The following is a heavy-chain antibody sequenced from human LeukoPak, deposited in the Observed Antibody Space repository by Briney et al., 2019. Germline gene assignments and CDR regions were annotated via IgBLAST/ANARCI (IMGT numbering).Heavy chain of an antibody. Sequence: SVKVSCKASGGTFSSYAISWVRQAPGQGLEWMGGIIPIFGTANYAQKFQGRVTMTTDTSTSTAYMELRSLRSDDTAVYYCARDGARVGATPVWGRGTLVTVSS. CDR3: ARDGARVGATPV. CDR2: IIPIFGTA. J-gene: IGHJ4*02. V-gene: IGHV1-69*05. CDR1: GGTFSSYA. D-gene: IGHD1-26*01.